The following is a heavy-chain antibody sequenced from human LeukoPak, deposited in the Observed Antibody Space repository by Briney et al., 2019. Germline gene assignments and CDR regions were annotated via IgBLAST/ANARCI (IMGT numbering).Heavy chain of an antibody. CDR3: ARRYFDWLSNQYYFDY. CDR1: GYSFTSYW. CDR2: IYPGDSDT. Sequence: GESLQISCKGSGYSFTSYWIGWVRQLPGKGLEWMGIIYPGDSDTRYSPSFQGQVTISADKSISTAYLQWSSLKASDTAMYYCARRYFDWLSNQYYFDYWGQGTLVTVSS. D-gene: IGHD3-9*01. J-gene: IGHJ4*02. V-gene: IGHV5-51*01.